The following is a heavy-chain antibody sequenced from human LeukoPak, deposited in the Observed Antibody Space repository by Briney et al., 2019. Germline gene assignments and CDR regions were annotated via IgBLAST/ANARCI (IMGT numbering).Heavy chain of an antibody. D-gene: IGHD2-2*01. J-gene: IGHJ6*04. V-gene: IGHV3-20*01. CDR1: GGSISSYY. CDR2: INWNGGMT. Sequence: ETLSLTCTVSGGSISSYYWSWVRQGPGKGLEWVSGINWNGGMTAYADSVKGRFTVSRDNAKNFVYLQLNSLRVEDTAVYHCATRYCSISACRASSHHCFDVWGKGTTVTVSS. CDR3: ATRYCSISACRASSHHCFDV.